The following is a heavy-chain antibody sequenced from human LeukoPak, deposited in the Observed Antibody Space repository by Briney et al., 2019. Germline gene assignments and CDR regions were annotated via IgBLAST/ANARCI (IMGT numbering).Heavy chain of an antibody. Sequence: SVKVSCKASGYTFTGYYMHWVRQAPGQGLEWMGRINPNSGGTNYAQKFQGRVTMTRDTSISTAYMELSRLRSDDTAVYYCARGVRSSTNWFDPWGQGTLVTVSS. CDR3: ARGVRSSTNWFDP. CDR1: GYTFTGYY. CDR2: INPNSGGT. V-gene: IGHV1-2*06. D-gene: IGHD2-2*01. J-gene: IGHJ5*02.